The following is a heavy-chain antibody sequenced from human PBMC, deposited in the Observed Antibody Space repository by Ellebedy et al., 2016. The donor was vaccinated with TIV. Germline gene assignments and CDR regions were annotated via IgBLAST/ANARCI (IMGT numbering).Heavy chain of an antibody. J-gene: IGHJ4*02. V-gene: IGHV3-21*01. CDR3: ARDRTADY. CDR2: ISGSAVNT. D-gene: IGHD5-18*01. CDR1: GFTFRTYG. Sequence: GGSLRLXXAASGFTFRTYGMHWVRQAPGKGLEWVSAISGSAVNTYYADSVKGRFTISRDNAKNSLYLQMNSLRAEDTAVYYCARDRTADYWGQGTLVTVSS.